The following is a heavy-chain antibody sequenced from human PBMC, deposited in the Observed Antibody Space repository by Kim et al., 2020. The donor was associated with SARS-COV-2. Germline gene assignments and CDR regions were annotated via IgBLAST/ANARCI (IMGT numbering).Heavy chain of an antibody. CDR2: INPSGGST. D-gene: IGHD2-15*01. J-gene: IGHJ3*02. Sequence: ASVKVSCKASGYTFTSYYMHWVRQAPGQGLEWMGIINPSGGSTSYPQKFQGRVTMTRDTSTSTVYMELSSLRSEDTAVYYCARAPSRVVVAATRGAFDIWGQGTMVTVSS. CDR3: ARAPSRVVVAATRGAFDI. CDR1: GYTFTSYY. V-gene: IGHV1-46*01.